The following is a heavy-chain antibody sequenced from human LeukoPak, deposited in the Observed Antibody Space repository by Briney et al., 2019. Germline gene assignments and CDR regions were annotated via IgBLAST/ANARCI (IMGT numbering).Heavy chain of an antibody. V-gene: IGHV1-2*06. J-gene: IGHJ5*02. D-gene: IGHD3-22*01. Sequence: EASVKVSCKASGYTFTGYYMHWVRQAPGQGLEWMGRINPNSGGTNYAQKFQGRVTMTRDTSISTAYMELSRLRSDDTAVYYCAREGRLGYYYDSSGSYWFAPWGQGTLVTVSS. CDR1: GYTFTGYY. CDR2: INPNSGGT. CDR3: AREGRLGYYYDSSGSYWFAP.